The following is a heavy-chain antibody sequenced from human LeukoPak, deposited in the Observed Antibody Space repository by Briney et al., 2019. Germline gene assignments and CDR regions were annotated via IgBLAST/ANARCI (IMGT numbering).Heavy chain of an antibody. CDR2: ISSSGSTI. CDR3: ARVREHLDAFDI. V-gene: IGHV3-48*03. J-gene: IGHJ3*02. Sequence: GGSLRLSCAASGFTFSSYEMNWVRQAPGKGLEWVSYISSSGSTIYYADSVKGRFTISRDNAKNSLYLQMNSLRAEDTAVYYCARVREHLDAFDIWGQGTMVTVSS. CDR1: GFTFSSYE. D-gene: IGHD1/OR15-1a*01.